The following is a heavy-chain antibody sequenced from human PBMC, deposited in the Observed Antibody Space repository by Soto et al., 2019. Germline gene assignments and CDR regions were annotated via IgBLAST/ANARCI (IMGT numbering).Heavy chain of an antibody. D-gene: IGHD2-15*01. Sequence: QVQLQESGPGLVKPSETLSLTCTVSGDSISTYYWSWIRQPPGKGLEWIGYIFFSGTTNYSPSLTSRLTISVXXSXNXXSLNLRSVTAADTAVYYCARDWGYSASERDWYFDRWGRGTLVTVSS. CDR2: IFFSGTT. CDR1: GDSISTYY. V-gene: IGHV4-59*01. J-gene: IGHJ2*01. CDR3: ARDWGYSASERDWYFDR.